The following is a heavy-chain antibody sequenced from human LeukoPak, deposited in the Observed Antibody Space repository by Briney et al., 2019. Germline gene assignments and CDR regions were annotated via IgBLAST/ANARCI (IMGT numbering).Heavy chain of an antibody. Sequence: GGSLRLSCAAPGFTSSGYWMHWVRQAPGKGLVWVSRINGDGSITAYADSVKGRFTISRDNAKNTLYLQTNSLRAEDTAVYYCARGRAGNYYNHNDYWGQGTLVTVSS. V-gene: IGHV3-74*01. CDR3: ARGRAGNYYNHNDY. CDR2: INGDGSIT. CDR1: GFTSSGYW. D-gene: IGHD3-10*01. J-gene: IGHJ4*02.